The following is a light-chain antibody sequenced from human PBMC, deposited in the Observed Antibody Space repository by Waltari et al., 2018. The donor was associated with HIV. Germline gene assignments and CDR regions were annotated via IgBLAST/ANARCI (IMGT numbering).Light chain of an antibody. J-gene: IGKJ2*01. Sequence: DIVLTQSPGTLSLSPGERATLSCTATQSVSTAYLAWYQQRPGQAPRLLIYAAFSRAPGIPDRFIGSGSGTDFTLTIERLEPEDFAVYYCQQLYTFGQGTRLEI. CDR3: QQLYT. V-gene: IGKV3-20*01. CDR1: QSVSTAY. CDR2: AAF.